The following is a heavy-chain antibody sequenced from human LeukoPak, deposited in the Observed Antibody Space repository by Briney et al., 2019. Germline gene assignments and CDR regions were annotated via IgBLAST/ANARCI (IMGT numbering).Heavy chain of an antibody. CDR2: INHSGST. CDR1: GGSFSGYY. J-gene: IGHJ6*03. Sequence: PSETLSLTCAVYGGSFSGYYWSWIRQPPGKGLEWIGEINHSGSTNYNPSLKSRVTISVDTSKNQFSLKLSSVTAADTAVYYCARHPLARWSHTYYYYYYMDVWGKGTTVTVSS. V-gene: IGHV4-34*01. D-gene: IGHD4-23*01. CDR3: ARHPLARWSHTYYYYYYMDV.